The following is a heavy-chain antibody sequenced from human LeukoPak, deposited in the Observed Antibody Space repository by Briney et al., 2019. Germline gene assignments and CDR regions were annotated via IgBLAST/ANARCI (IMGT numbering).Heavy chain of an antibody. V-gene: IGHV1-24*01. D-gene: IGHD2-21*01. CDR3: ATKPYGGLLFDY. CDR2: FDPEDGET. CDR1: GYTLTELS. J-gene: IGHJ4*02. Sequence: GASVNVSCKVSGYTLTELSMHWVRQAPGKGLEWMGGFDPEDGETIYAQKFQGRVTMTEDTSTDTAYMELSSLRSEDTAVYYCATKPYGGLLFDYWGQGTLVTVSS.